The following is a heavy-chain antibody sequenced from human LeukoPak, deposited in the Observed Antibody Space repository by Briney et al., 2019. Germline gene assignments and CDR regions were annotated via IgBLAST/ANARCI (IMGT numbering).Heavy chain of an antibody. D-gene: IGHD1-26*01. J-gene: IGHJ4*02. Sequence: PGGSLRLSCAASGFTFSNYYMNWVRQAPGKGLEWVSSISSGSDYIYYADSVKGRFTISRDNAQNSLYLQMNSLRAEDTAVYHCAREGGSLDYWGQGTLVTVSS. CDR1: GFTFSNYY. CDR2: ISSGSDYI. CDR3: AREGGSLDY. V-gene: IGHV3-21*01.